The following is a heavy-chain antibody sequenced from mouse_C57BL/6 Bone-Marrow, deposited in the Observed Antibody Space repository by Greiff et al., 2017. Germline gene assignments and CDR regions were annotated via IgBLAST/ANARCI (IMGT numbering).Heavy chain of an antibody. CDR2: IDPSDSET. J-gene: IGHJ2*01. V-gene: IGHV1-52*01. CDR1: GYTFTSYW. D-gene: IGHD2-4*01. Sequence: QVQLKQPGAELVRPGSSVKLSCKASGYTFTSYWMHWVKQRPIQGLEWIGNIDPSDSETHYNQKFKDKATLTVDKSSSTAYMQLSSLTSEDSAVYYCARSRDYDGVYFDYWGQGTTLTVSS. CDR3: ARSRDYDGVYFDY.